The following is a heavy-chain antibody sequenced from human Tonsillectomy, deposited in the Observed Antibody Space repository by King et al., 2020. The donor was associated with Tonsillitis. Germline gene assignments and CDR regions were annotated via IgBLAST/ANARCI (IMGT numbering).Heavy chain of an antibody. D-gene: IGHD3-16*01. CDR3: AKDTRGGYSYY. V-gene: IGHV3-30*02. CDR2: IRYDGSNQ. J-gene: IGHJ4*02. Sequence: VQLVESGRGVVQPGGSLRLSCAASGFTFSSYGMHWVRQAPGKGLEWVAFIRYDGSNQFYADSAKGRFTISRDNSKNTLYLQMNSLRAEDTAVYYCAKDTRGGYSYYWGQGTLVTVSS. CDR1: GFTFSSYG.